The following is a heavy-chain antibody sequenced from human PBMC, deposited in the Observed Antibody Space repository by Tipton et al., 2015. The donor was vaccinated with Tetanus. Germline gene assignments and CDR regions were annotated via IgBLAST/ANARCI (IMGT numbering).Heavy chain of an antibody. CDR3: ARRRSAILSGSYHWYFDI. Sequence: QLVQSGAEVKKPGESLNISCKASGYNFATFWIGWVRQKPGKGLEWMGVINPTDYQTSYNPSFEGQVTISADRSINTAYLQWTSLQTSDTAMYFCARRRSAILSGSYHWYFDIWGRGTLVTVSS. D-gene: IGHD3-9*01. V-gene: IGHV5-51*01. CDR1: GYNFATFW. J-gene: IGHJ2*01. CDR2: INPTDYQT.